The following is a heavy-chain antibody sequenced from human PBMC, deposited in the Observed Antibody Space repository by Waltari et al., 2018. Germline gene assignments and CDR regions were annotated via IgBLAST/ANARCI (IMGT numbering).Heavy chain of an antibody. CDR1: GWSLTASD. CDR3: ARGPSSGSYYF. J-gene: IGHJ4*02. CDR2: INHSAST. Sequence: HVQLTQWVAGILKPSETLSITCPAYGWSLTASDWNGIRQPPGKGLQCSGEINHSASTNYNPALNSRVTISVVTSKNQFSLKLSSLTVADTAMYYCARGPSSGSYYFWGQGTLVTVSS. V-gene: IGHV4-34*01. D-gene: IGHD1-26*01.